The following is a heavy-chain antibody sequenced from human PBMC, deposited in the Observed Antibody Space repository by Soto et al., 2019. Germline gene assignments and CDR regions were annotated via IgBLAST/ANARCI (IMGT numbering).Heavy chain of an antibody. Sequence: EVQLLESGGGLVQPGGSLRLSCAASGFTFSSYAMSWVRQAPGKGLEWVSAISGSGGSTYYADSVKGRFTISRDNSKKTLYLQMNRLRTEETAVYYCAKDLGWDYYDSSGYDWYFDLWGRGTLVTVSS. D-gene: IGHD3-22*01. CDR1: GFTFSSYA. CDR2: ISGSGGST. CDR3: AKDLGWDYYDSSGYDWYFDL. V-gene: IGHV3-23*01. J-gene: IGHJ2*01.